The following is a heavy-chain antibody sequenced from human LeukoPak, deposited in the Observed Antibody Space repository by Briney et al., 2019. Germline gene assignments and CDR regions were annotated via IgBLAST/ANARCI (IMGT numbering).Heavy chain of an antibody. D-gene: IGHD3-16*02. CDR1: GFTFSSYG. CDR3: ARATITFGGVIVIPLYYYGMDV. CDR2: IWYDGSNK. Sequence: GGSLRLSCAASGFTFSSYGMHWVRQAPGKGLEWVAVIWYDGSNKYYADSVKGRFTISRDNSKNTLYLQMNSLRAEDTAVYYCARATITFGGVIVIPLYYYGMDVWGQGTTVTVSS. J-gene: IGHJ6*02. V-gene: IGHV3-33*01.